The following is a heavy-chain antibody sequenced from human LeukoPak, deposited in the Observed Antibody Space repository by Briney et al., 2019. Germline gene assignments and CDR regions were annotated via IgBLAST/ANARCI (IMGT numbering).Heavy chain of an antibody. CDR1: GFTFSSYG. D-gene: IGHD4-17*01. J-gene: IGHJ4*02. V-gene: IGHV3-30*02. CDR3: AKALYYGDYYVIDY. Sequence: GGSLRLSCAASGFTFSSYGMHWVRQAPGKGLEWVAFIRYDGSNKYYAGSVKGRFTISRDNSKNTLYLQMNSLRAEDTAVYYCAKALYYGDYYVIDYWGQGTLVTVSS. CDR2: IRYDGSNK.